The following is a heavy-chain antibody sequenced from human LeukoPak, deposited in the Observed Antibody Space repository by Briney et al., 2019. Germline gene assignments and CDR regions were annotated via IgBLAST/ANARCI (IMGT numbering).Heavy chain of an antibody. J-gene: IGHJ6*02. CDR1: GFTLSVHW. V-gene: IGHV3-7*03. Sequence: GGSLRLSCAASGFTLSVHWMTWVRQAPGKVMEWVANIKGDGSETYYVDSVKGRFTISRDNAKNSVSLQMDSLRAEDTAVYYCARGHYGMDVWGQGTTVAVSS. CDR2: IKGDGSET. CDR3: ARGHYGMDV.